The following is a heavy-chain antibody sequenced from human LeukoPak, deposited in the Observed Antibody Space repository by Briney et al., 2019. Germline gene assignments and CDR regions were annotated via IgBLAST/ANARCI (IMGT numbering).Heavy chain of an antibody. CDR1: GYTFTSYG. V-gene: IGHV1-18*04. Sequence: ASVKVSCKASGYTFTSYGINWVRQAPGQGLEWMGWITPYNNNAKYAQKFQGRVTMTTDTSTDIAYMDLRSLGSDDTAMYYCARDLIYDNTGSARDTNDAFDIWGQGTCSSSLQ. CDR3: ARDLIYDNTGSARDTNDAFDI. J-gene: IGHJ3*02. D-gene: IGHD5-18*01. CDR2: ITPYNNNA.